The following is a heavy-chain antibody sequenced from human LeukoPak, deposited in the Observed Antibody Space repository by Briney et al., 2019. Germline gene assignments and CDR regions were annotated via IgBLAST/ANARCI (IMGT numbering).Heavy chain of an antibody. CDR2: IYSGGST. Sequence: PGGSLRLSCAASGLTVSSNCMSGVRQAPGKGLEWVSFIYSGGSTYYTDSVKGRFTISRDNSKNTLYLQMNSLRAEDTAVYYCARRAGDYSHPYDYWGQGILVTVSS. J-gene: IGHJ4*02. CDR1: GLTVSSNC. D-gene: IGHD3-22*01. V-gene: IGHV3-53*01. CDR3: ARRAGDYSHPYDY.